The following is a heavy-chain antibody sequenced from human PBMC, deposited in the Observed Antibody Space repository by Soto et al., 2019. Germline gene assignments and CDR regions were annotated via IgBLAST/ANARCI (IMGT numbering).Heavy chain of an antibody. CDR1: GVSISSYY. V-gene: IGHV4-59*01. J-gene: IGHJ4*02. CDR2: IYYSGST. CDR3: ARGYCSGGSCYHTDY. Sequence: SETLSLTCTLSGVSISSYYWSWIRQPPGKGLEWIGYIYYSGSTNYNPSLKSRVTISVDTSKNQFSLKLSSVTAADTAVYYCARGYCSGGSCYHTDYWGQGTLVTVSS. D-gene: IGHD2-15*01.